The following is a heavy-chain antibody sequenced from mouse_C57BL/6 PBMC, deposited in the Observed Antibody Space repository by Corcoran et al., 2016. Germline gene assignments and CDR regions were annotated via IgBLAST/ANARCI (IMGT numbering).Heavy chain of an antibody. Sequence: QVQLQQSGAELVKPGASVKISCKASGYAFSSYWMIWVKQRPGKGLEWIGQIYPGDGDTNYNGKFKGKATLTADKSSSTAYMQLSSLTSEDSAVYFCARCRTGTGFAYWGQGTLVTVSA. D-gene: IGHD4-1*01. V-gene: IGHV1-80*01. CDR3: ARCRTGTGFAY. CDR2: IYPGDGDT. CDR1: GYAFSSYW. J-gene: IGHJ3*01.